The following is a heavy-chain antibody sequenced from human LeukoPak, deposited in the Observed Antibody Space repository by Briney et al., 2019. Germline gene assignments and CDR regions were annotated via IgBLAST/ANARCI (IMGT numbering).Heavy chain of an antibody. J-gene: IGHJ4*02. Sequence: GGTLRNFCAASEFTLSIYSMRWVRQARGKGRMQNSYISSGSSTVYYADSLQGRFTISRDNAKNSVYLQMNSLRDEDTAVYYCPRAISPPDYYFDYWGQGTLVTVSS. CDR3: PRAISPPDYYFDY. CDR1: EFTLSIYS. V-gene: IGHV3-48*02. CDR2: ISSGSSTV.